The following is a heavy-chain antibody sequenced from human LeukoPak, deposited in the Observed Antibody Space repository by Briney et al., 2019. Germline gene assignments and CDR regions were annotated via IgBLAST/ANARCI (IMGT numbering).Heavy chain of an antibody. J-gene: IGHJ4*02. CDR2: IYYSGST. D-gene: IGHD3-9*01. CDR1: GGSISSGGYY. V-gene: IGHV4-31*03. Sequence: SQTLSLTCTVSGGSISSGGYYWSWIRQHPGKGLEWIGYIYYSGSTYYHPSLKSRVTISVDTSKNQFSLKLSSVTAADTAVYYCARASGIYFDWLLSRWYFDYWGQGTLVTVSS. CDR3: ARASGIYFDWLLSRWYFDY.